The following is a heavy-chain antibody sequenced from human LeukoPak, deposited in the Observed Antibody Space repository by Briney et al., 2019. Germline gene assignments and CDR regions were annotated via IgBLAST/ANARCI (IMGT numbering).Heavy chain of an antibody. CDR1: GYTFISYG. CDR3: ARWPGGLSGTYYEPSSNWFDP. D-gene: IGHD3-10*01. V-gene: IGHV1-18*01. J-gene: IGHJ5*02. Sequence: ASVKVSCKASGYTFISYGISWVRQAPGRGLEWMGWISAFDGNTNYAQKFQDRVTLTTDTSTSTAYMELRSLRSDDTAVYYCARWPGGLSGTYYEPSSNWFDPWGQGVLVTVSS. CDR2: ISAFDGNT.